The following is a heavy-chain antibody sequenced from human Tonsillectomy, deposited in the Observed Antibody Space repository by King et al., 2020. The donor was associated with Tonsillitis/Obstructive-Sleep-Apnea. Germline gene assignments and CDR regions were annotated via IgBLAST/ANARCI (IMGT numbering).Heavy chain of an antibody. D-gene: IGHD1-26*01. J-gene: IGHJ4*02. Sequence: VQLVESGGGLVQPGGSLRLSCAASGFTFSSYWMSWVRQAPGKGLEWVANIKQDGSEKYYVDSVKGRFTISRDNAKNSLYLQMNSLRAEDTAVYYCAGETLWELELLPQGDYWGQGTLVTVSS. CDR1: GFTFSSYW. CDR3: AGETLWELELLPQGDY. CDR2: IKQDGSEK. V-gene: IGHV3-7*01.